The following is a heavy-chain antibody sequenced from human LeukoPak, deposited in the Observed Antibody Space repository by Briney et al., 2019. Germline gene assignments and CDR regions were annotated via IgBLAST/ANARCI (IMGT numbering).Heavy chain of an antibody. Sequence: SGTLSLTCSVSGDSISNYYWSWIRQPPGKGLEWIGYIYYSGSTNYSPSLKSRVSISVNTSKNQFSLKLSSVTAAETAVYYCARYPNEARFGFDIWGQGTMVTVSS. CDR1: GDSISNYY. V-gene: IGHV4-59*01. J-gene: IGHJ3*02. CDR3: ARYPNEARFGFDI. CDR2: IYYSGST. D-gene: IGHD3-16*01.